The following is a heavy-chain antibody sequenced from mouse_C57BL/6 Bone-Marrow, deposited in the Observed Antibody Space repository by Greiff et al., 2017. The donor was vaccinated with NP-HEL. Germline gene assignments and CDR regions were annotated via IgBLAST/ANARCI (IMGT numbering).Heavy chain of an antibody. D-gene: IGHD2-5*01. CDR3: ARSVAYYSNFAWFAY. J-gene: IGHJ3*01. V-gene: IGHV1-50*01. Sequence: QVQLQQSGAELVKPGASVKLSCKASGYTFTSYWMQWVNQRPGQGLEWIGEIDPSDSYPNYNQKFKGKATLTVDTSSSTAYMQLSSLTSEDSAVYYCARSVAYYSNFAWFAYWGQGTLVTVSA. CDR1: GYTFTSYW. CDR2: IDPSDSYP.